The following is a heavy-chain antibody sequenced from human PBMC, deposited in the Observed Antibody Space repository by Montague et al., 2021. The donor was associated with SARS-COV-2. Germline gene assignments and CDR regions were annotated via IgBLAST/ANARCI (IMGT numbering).Heavy chain of an antibody. CDR1: GGSFSDYY. J-gene: IGHJ2*01. CDR2: INHSGST. Sequence: SETLSLTCTVHGGSFSDYYWSWIRQPPGKGLGWIGEINHSGSTNYNPSLKSRVTIPVDTSKNQFSLKLSSVTAADTAVYYCARGAPTISMIVVVFTGAGWYFDLWGRGTLVTVSS. D-gene: IGHD3-22*01. V-gene: IGHV4-34*01. CDR3: ARGAPTISMIVVVFTGAGWYFDL.